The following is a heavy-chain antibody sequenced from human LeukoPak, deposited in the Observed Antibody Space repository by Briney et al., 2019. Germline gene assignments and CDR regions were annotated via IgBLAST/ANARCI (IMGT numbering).Heavy chain of an antibody. Sequence: GGSLRLSCVVSGFTFSNYAMSWVRQAPGKGLEWVSAITATSSSTYDADSVQGRFTISRDNSKNTLYLQMNSLRAEDTAVYYCAGWIRAMGAHLYYYYMDVWGKGTTVTISS. CDR2: ITATSSST. D-gene: IGHD1-26*01. V-gene: IGHV3-23*01. CDR3: AGWIRAMGAHLYYYYMDV. J-gene: IGHJ6*03. CDR1: GFTFSNYA.